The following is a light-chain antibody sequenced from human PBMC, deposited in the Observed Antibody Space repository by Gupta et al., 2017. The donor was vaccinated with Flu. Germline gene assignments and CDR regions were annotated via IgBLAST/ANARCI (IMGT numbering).Light chain of an antibody. Sequence: PPPLSASVGDRVTIASRTSQTISNYLSWYQQKLGKDPKLLIFATSTLQTEVPSRFIGNGSGTDFTLTINNLQPEEVATYFCQQSYVSPRAFGAGTKVELK. J-gene: IGKJ4*01. CDR1: QTISNY. CDR3: QQSYVSPRA. CDR2: ATS. V-gene: IGKV1-39*01.